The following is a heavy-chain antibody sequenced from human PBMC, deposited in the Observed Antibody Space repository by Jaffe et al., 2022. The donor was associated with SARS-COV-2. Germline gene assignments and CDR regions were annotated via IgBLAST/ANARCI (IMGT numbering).Heavy chain of an antibody. J-gene: IGHJ4*02. Sequence: QLQLQESGPGLVKPSETLSLTCTVSGGSISSSSYYWGWIRQPPGKGLEWIGSIYYSGSTYYNPSLKSRVTISVDTSKNQFSLKLSSVTAADTAVYYCARRSSSGWYGSGYFDYWGQGTLVTVSS. V-gene: IGHV4-39*01. CDR3: ARRSSSGWYGSGYFDY. CDR2: IYYSGST. CDR1: GGSISSSSYY. D-gene: IGHD6-19*01.